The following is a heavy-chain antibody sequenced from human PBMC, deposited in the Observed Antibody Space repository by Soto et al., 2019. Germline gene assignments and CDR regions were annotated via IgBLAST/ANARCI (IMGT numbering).Heavy chain of an antibody. J-gene: IGHJ4*02. CDR3: ARVASGESWGYYFEY. Sequence: QVQLVQSGAEEKKPGASVMLSCKASGYTFTTYALHWVRQAPGERLEWMGWINAGNGDTKYSQKFQDRVTITGDTSASTAYMQLSSLTSEDTAIYYCARVASGESWGYYFEYWGQGTPVTVSS. D-gene: IGHD3-16*01. CDR2: INAGNGDT. V-gene: IGHV1-3*05. CDR1: GYTFTTYA.